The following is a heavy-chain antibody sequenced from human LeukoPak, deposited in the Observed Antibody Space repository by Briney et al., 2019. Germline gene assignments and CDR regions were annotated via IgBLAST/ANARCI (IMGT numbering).Heavy chain of an antibody. CDR1: GFTFNNYA. V-gene: IGHV3-23*01. Sequence: GESLRLSCAASGFTFNNYAMNWVRQAPGKGLEWVSVISGSGGTTYYADSVKGRFTISRDSSKNTLYLQMNSLRAEDTAVYYCAKVSGGGLYYDGMDVWGQGTTVAVSS. J-gene: IGHJ6*02. D-gene: IGHD1-14*01. CDR2: ISGSGGTT. CDR3: AKVSGGGLYYDGMDV.